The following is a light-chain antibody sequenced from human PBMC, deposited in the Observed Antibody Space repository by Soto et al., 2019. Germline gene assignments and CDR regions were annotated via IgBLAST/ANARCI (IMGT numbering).Light chain of an antibody. Sequence: DIQMTQSPSTLSASVGDRVTITCRASQSIGEWLAWYQQKPGKAPKLLIYTASTLQSGVPSRFSGSGSGADFTLTIRSLQPEYSATYYCQQYNSYLWTFGQGTKVDIK. V-gene: IGKV1-5*01. J-gene: IGKJ1*01. CDR1: QSIGEW. CDR3: QQYNSYLWT. CDR2: TAS.